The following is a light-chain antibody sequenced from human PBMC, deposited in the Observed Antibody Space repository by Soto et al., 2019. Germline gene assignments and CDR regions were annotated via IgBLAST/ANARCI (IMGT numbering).Light chain of an antibody. CDR2: AAS. CDR1: QNIRNY. J-gene: IGKJ2*01. CDR3: QQGHSTAYT. V-gene: IGKV1-39*01. Sequence: DIQMTQSPSSLSASVGDRVTITCRASQNIRNYLNWYQQKPGDAPKLLIYAASTLQGAVPSRFSGSGSGTDFTLTISSLQPEDFATYHCQQGHSTAYTFGQGTRLEI.